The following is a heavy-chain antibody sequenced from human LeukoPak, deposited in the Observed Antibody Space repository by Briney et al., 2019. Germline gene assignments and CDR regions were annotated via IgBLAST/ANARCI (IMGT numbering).Heavy chain of an antibody. CDR1: GGSISSYY. V-gene: IGHV4-4*09. Sequence: SETLSLTCTVSGGSISSYYWSWIRQPPGKGLEWIGYIYTSGSTNYNPSLKSRVTISVDTSKNQFSLKLNSVTAADTAVYYCARLRRDYDFWSGYHEDYFDYWGQGTLVTVSS. CDR3: ARLRRDYDFWSGYHEDYFDY. CDR2: IYTSGST. J-gene: IGHJ4*02. D-gene: IGHD3-3*01.